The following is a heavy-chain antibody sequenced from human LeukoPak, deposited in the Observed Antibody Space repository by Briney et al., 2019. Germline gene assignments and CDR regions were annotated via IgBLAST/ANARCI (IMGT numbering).Heavy chain of an antibody. J-gene: IGHJ5*02. CDR1: GGTFSSYA. D-gene: IGHD3-22*01. Sequence: ASVTVSCKASGGTFSSYAISWVRQAPGQGLEWMGRIIPILGIANYAQKFQGRVTITADKSTSTAYMELSSLRSDDTAVYYCARVGDSSGYYYVGWFDPWGQGTLVTVSS. CDR3: ARVGDSSGYYYVGWFDP. CDR2: IIPILGIA. V-gene: IGHV1-69*04.